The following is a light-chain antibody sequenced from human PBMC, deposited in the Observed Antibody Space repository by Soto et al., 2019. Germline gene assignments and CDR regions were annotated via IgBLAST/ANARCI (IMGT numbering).Light chain of an antibody. CDR2: EVS. J-gene: IGLJ1*01. Sequence: QSALTQPASVSGSPGQSITISCTGTSSDVGSYNLVSWYQQHPGKAPKLMIYEVSKRPSGVSNRFSGSKSGNTASLTISGLQAEDEADYYCCSNAGSSTYVFRTGTKVPVL. CDR1: SSDVGSYNL. V-gene: IGLV2-23*02. CDR3: CSNAGSSTYV.